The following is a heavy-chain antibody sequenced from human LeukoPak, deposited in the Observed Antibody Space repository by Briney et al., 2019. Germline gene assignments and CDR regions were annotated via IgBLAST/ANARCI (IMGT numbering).Heavy chain of an antibody. CDR2: FDPEDGET. Sequence: ASVKVSCKVSGYTLTELSMHWVRQAPGKGLEWMGGFDPEDGETIYAQKFQGRVTITRDTSASTAYMELSSLRSEDTAVYYCARDGVGSGVTTPFDYWGQGTLVTVSS. D-gene: IGHD4-17*01. J-gene: IGHJ4*02. CDR3: ARDGVGSGVTTPFDY. CDR1: GYTLTELS. V-gene: IGHV1-24*01.